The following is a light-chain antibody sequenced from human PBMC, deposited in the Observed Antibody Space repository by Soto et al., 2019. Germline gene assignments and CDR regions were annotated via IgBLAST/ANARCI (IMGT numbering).Light chain of an antibody. Sequence: QSALTQPASVSGSPGQSITISCTGTSSDVGGYNYVSWYQQHPGKAPKLMIYEVSNRPSGVSNRFSGSKSGNTASLTISGLQAEYEVDYYCSSYTSSSTLYVFGTGTKVPS. CDR3: SSYTSSSTLYV. J-gene: IGLJ1*01. V-gene: IGLV2-14*01. CDR1: SSDVGGYNY. CDR2: EVS.